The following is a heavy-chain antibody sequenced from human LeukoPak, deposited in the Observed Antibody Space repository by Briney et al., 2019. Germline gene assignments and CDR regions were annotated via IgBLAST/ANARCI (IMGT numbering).Heavy chain of an antibody. D-gene: IGHD2-2*01. CDR3: ARTYCSTNACPFDH. Sequence: PSETLSLTCTVSGGSISTYYWSWIRQPPGKGLECLGFIFHTGTTNYNPSLKSRATISVDTSKNQFSLKLSSVTAADTAIYYCARTYCSTNACPFDHWGQGALVTVSS. V-gene: IGHV4-59*08. CDR2: IFHTGTT. J-gene: IGHJ4*02. CDR1: GGSISTYY.